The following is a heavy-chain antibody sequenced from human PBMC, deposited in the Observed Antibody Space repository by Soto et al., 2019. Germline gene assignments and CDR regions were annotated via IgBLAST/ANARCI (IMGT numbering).Heavy chain of an antibody. CDR3: AKDRHPDGRWPFDH. CDR2: IIQSGET. V-gene: IGHV3-23*01. J-gene: IGHJ5*02. Sequence: PGGSLRLSCAASGFTFSTYTMSWVRQAPGEGLEWVSGIIQSGETFYADSVKGRFTISRDNSNNMLYLQMHSLRADDTAVYYCAKDRHPDGRWPFDHRAQGTLVTGSS. D-gene: IGHD2-8*01. CDR1: GFTFSTYT.